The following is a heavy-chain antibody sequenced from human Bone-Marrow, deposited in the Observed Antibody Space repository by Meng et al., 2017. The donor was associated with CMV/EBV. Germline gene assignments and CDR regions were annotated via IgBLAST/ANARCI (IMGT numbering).Heavy chain of an antibody. CDR1: GFTFSSYW. V-gene: IGHV3-74*01. Sequence: GESLKLSCASSGFTFSSYWMHWVRQAPGKGLVWVSRINSDGSSTSYADSVKGRFTISRDNAKNTLYLQMNSLRAEDTAVYYCARDYPYSSSVYYYYYGMDVWGPGTTVTVYS. CDR3: ARDYPYSSSVYYYYYGMDV. CDR2: INSDGSST. J-gene: IGHJ6*01. D-gene: IGHD6-6*01.